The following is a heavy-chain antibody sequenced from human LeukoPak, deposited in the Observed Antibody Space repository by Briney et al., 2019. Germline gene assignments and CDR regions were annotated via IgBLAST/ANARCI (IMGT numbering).Heavy chain of an antibody. V-gene: IGHV3-74*01. D-gene: IGHD5-24*01. Sequence: GGSLRLSCVVSGFSFNSHWMHWVRQAPGKGLVWVSRIKSDGTTTNYADSVKGRFTISRDNAKNTLYLQMNSLRVEDVAVYYCTREAGGNGFNLGYFDLWGRGTLVTVSS. CDR1: GFSFNSHW. CDR2: IKSDGTTT. J-gene: IGHJ2*01. CDR3: TREAGGNGFNLGYFDL.